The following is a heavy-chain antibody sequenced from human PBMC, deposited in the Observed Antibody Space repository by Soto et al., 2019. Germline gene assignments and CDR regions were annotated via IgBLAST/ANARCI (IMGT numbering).Heavy chain of an antibody. CDR2: IIPIFGTA. V-gene: IGHV1-69*06. D-gene: IGHD3-10*01. CDR3: ARGKGRFGESPPRHYYGMDV. CDR1: GGTFSSYA. Sequence: SVKVFCKASGGTFSSYAISWVRQAPGQGLEWMGGIIPIFGTANYAQKFQGRVTITADKSTSTAYMELSSLRSEDTAVYYCARGKGRFGESPPRHYYGMDVWGQGTTVTVSS. J-gene: IGHJ6*02.